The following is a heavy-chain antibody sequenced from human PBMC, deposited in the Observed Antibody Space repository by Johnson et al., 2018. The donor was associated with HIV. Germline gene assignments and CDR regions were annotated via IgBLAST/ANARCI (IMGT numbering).Heavy chain of an antibody. Sequence: VQLVESGGGLVQPVGSLRLSCAASGFTVSSNYMSWVRQAPGKGLEWVSVIYSGGSTYYAASVKGRFTISRDNSKNTLYLQMNSLRAEDTAVYYCARDEPGPYDSRVAKAFDIWGQGTMVTVSS. J-gene: IGHJ3*02. CDR1: GFTVSSNY. D-gene: IGHD3-22*01. V-gene: IGHV3-66*02. CDR3: ARDEPGPYDSRVAKAFDI. CDR2: IYSGGST.